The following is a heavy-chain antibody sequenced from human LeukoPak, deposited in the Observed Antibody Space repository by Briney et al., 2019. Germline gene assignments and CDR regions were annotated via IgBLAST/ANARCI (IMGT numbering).Heavy chain of an antibody. CDR2: ISGGGVST. D-gene: IGHD2-8*01. J-gene: IGHJ4*02. Sequence: GGSLRLSCAAPGFTFSSFPMSWVRQAPGKGLEWGSVISGGGVSTYYADSVKGRFTISRDNSKNTLYLQMNSLRAEDTAVYYCAKWARYCTNGVCYYFDYWGQGTLVTVSS. CDR3: AKWARYCTNGVCYYFDY. V-gene: IGHV3-23*01. CDR1: GFTFSSFP.